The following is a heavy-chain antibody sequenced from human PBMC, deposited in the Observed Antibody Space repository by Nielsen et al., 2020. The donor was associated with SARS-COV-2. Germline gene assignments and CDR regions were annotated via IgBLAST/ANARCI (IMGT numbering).Heavy chain of an antibody. J-gene: IGHJ3*02. CDR2: INTNTGNP. CDR3: ARGWIVVVPAASARGDAFDI. Sequence: ASVKVSCKASGYTFTSYAMNWVRQAPGQGLEWMGWINTNTGNPTYAQGFTVRFVFSLDTSVSTAYLQISSLKAEDTAVYYCARGWIVVVPAASARGDAFDIWGQGTMVTVSS. CDR1: GYTFTSYA. D-gene: IGHD2-2*01. V-gene: IGHV7-4-1*02.